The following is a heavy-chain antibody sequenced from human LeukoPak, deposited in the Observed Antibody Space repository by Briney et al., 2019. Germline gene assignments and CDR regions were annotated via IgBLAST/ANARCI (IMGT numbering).Heavy chain of an antibody. J-gene: IGHJ4*02. CDR3: ARHITGTPSPNFDY. Sequence: SETLSLTCTVSSGSISGNYWSWIRQSPEKGLEWIGDIYYSGLTNFNPSLKSRVTISLDATENQLSLRLTSVTAADTAVYYCARHITGTPSPNFDYWGQGTLVTVSS. CDR2: IYYSGLT. V-gene: IGHV4-59*08. CDR1: SGSISGNY. D-gene: IGHD1-20*01.